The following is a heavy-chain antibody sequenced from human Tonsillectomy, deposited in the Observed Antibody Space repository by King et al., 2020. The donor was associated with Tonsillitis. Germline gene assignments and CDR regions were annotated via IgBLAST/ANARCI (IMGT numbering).Heavy chain of an antibody. D-gene: IGHD6-13*01. Sequence: VQLVESGGGVVQPGGSLRLSCAASGITLSDYGMHWVRQAPGKGLVWVAVLSYDGINKYYGNAVKGRFTISRDNSKNTLYLQMNSLRPEDTAVYYCAKAFIAADDYWGQGTLVTVSS. CDR3: AKAFIAADDY. V-gene: IGHV3-30*18. J-gene: IGHJ4*02. CDR1: GITLSDYG. CDR2: LSYDGINK.